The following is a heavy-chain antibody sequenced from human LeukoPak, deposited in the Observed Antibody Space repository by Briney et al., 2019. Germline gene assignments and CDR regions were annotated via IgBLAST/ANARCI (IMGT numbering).Heavy chain of an antibody. V-gene: IGHV3-53*01. Sequence: GGSLRLSCAAFGFTVSSNYMSWVRQAPGKGLEWVSVIYSGGSTYYADSVKGRFTISRDNSKNTLYLQMNSLRAEDTAVYYCASGITTVVTRFAFDIWGQGTMVTVSS. CDR1: GFTVSSNY. CDR2: IYSGGST. J-gene: IGHJ3*02. CDR3: ASGITTVVTRFAFDI. D-gene: IGHD4-23*01.